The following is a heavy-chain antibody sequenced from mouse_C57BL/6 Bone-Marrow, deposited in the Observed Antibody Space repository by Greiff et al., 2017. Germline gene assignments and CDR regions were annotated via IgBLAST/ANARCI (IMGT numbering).Heavy chain of an antibody. CDR2: IHPNSGST. V-gene: IGHV1-64*01. CDR3: AGGVHGSPPFAY. D-gene: IGHD1-1*01. J-gene: IGHJ3*01. CDR1: GYTFTSYW. Sequence: QVQLQQPGAELVKPGASVKLSCKASGYTFTSYWMHWVKQRPGQGLEWIGMIHPNSGSTNYNEKFKSKATLTVDKSSSTAYMQLRSLTSEDSAVYYWAGGVHGSPPFAYWGQGTLVTVSA.